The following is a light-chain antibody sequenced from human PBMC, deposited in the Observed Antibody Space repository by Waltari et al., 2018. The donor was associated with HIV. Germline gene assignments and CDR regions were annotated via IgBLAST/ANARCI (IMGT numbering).Light chain of an antibody. V-gene: IGLV2-14*01. Sequence: QSALTQPASVSGSPGQSITISCPGTSSDVGGYNYVSGYQQHPGKVPKAMIYEGSNRPSGGSKRFSGSKSGNTASLTISGLQAEDEADYYCSSYTSSSVVVFGGGTKLTVL. CDR3: SSYTSSSVVV. CDR2: EGS. J-gene: IGLJ2*01. CDR1: SSDVGGYNY.